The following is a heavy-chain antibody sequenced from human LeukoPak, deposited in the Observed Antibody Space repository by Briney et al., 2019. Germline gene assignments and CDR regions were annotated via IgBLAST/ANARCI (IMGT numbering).Heavy chain of an antibody. V-gene: IGHV4-59*01. Sequence: KPSETLSLTCTVSGGSISSYYWNWIRQAPGKGLEWLGYIYYTGSTTYNPSVKSRITISLDTSKKQISLKLRSVTAADTAVYYCARRGSLGEPRPFDYWGQGSLVTVSS. CDR1: GGSISSYY. D-gene: IGHD3-16*01. CDR2: IYYTGST. J-gene: IGHJ4*02. CDR3: ARRGSLGEPRPFDY.